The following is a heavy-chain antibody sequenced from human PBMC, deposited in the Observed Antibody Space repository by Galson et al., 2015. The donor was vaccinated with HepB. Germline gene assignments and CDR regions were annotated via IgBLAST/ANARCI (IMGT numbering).Heavy chain of an antibody. V-gene: IGHV1-2*06. CDR2: INPNSGDT. CDR3: ARYNTYFDY. CDR1: GYIFSGNY. Sequence: SVKVSCKASGYIFSGNYMHWVRQAPGQGLEWMGRINPNSGDTNYAQKFQGRVTMTRDTSIRTAYMELIRLRSDDTAVYYCARYNTYFDYWGQGTLVTVSS. D-gene: IGHD1-1*01. J-gene: IGHJ4*02.